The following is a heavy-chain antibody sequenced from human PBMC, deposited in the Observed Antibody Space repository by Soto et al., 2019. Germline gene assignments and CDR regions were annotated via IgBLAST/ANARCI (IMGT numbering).Heavy chain of an antibody. CDR1: GGTFSSYA. V-gene: IGHV1-69*12. Sequence: QVQLVQSGAEVKKPGSSVKVSCKASGGTFSSYAISWVRQAPGQGLEWMGGIIPIFGTANYAQKFQGRVKNTADESTSKAHMELSSLRSEDTAVYSCARDHTTAAADYYGMDVWGQGPTVTVSS. CDR3: ARDHTTAAADYYGMDV. D-gene: IGHD6-13*01. CDR2: IIPIFGTA. J-gene: IGHJ6*02.